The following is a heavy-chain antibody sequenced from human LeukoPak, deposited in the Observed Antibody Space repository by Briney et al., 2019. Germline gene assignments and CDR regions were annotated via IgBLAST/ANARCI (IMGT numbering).Heavy chain of an antibody. V-gene: IGHV4-4*09. CDR2: IYHNGST. Sequence: PSETLSLTCTVSGGSISYYYCSWIQQPPGKGLEWIGHIYHNGSTNYNPSFKGQVTISVDTSKNHFSLQLSLVTAADTAVYYCVRYGVTRHNYGMDVWGRGTTVTVSS. CDR1: GGSISYYY. J-gene: IGHJ6*02. CDR3: VRYGVTRHNYGMDV. D-gene: IGHD3-3*01.